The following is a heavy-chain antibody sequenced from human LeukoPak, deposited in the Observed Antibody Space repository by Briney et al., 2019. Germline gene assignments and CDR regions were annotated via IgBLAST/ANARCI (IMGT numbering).Heavy chain of an antibody. J-gene: IGHJ3*02. CDR1: GYTFTGYY. V-gene: IGHV1-2*02. D-gene: IGHD6-19*01. CDR3: ARDGQSHAFDI. CDR2: INPNSGGT. Sequence: ASVTVSCKASGYTFTGYYMHWVRQAPGQGLEWTGWINPNSGGTNYAQKFQGRVTMTRDTAISTAYMELSRLRSDDTAVYYCARDGQSHAFDIWGQGTMVTVSS.